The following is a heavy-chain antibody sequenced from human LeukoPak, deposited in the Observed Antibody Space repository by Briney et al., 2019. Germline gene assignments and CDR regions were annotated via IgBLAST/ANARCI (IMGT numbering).Heavy chain of an antibody. CDR1: GYTFTSYD. CDR3: ARAPFGCSGGCCYSYYYYGMDV. D-gene: IGHD2-15*01. Sequence: GASVKVSCKASGYTFTSYDINWVRQATGQGLEWMGWMNPNSGNTGYAQKFQGRVTMTRNTSISTAYMELSSLRSEDTAVYYCARAPFGCSGGCCYSYYYYGMDVWGQGTTVTVSS. J-gene: IGHJ6*02. V-gene: IGHV1-8*01. CDR2: MNPNSGNT.